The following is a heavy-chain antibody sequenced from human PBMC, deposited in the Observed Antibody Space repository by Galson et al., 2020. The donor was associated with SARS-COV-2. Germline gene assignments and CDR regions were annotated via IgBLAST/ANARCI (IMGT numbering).Heavy chain of an antibody. V-gene: IGHV3-30*04. Sequence: GGSLRLSCAASGFTFSTYPIHWVRQAPGKGLEWVAVISYDGNNKYYADSVKGQFTISRDNYKNTVNLEMNSLRVEDTAVYYCARGQSGNYLAYDYWGQGTLVTVSS. CDR3: ARGQSGNYLAYDY. CDR1: GFTFSTYP. J-gene: IGHJ4*02. D-gene: IGHD1-26*01. CDR2: ISYDGNNK.